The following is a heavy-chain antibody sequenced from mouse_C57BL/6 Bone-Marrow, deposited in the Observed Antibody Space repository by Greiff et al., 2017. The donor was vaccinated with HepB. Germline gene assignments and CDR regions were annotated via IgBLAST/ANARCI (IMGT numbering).Heavy chain of an antibody. J-gene: IGHJ3*01. Sequence: QVTLKVSGPGLLQPSQSLSLTCSFSGFSLSTFGMGVGWIRQPSGKGLEWLAHIWWDDDKYYNPALKSRLTISKDTSKNQVFHKIANVDTADAATYYCALPDYTWLAYWGQGTLVTVSA. D-gene: IGHD2-12*01. CDR1: GFSLSTFGMG. CDR2: IWWDDDK. V-gene: IGHV8-8*01. CDR3: ALPDYTWLAY.